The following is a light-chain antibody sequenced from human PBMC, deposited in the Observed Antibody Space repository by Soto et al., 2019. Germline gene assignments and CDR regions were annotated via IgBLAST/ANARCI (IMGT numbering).Light chain of an antibody. V-gene: IGLV1-47*02. CDR1: SSNIGSNY. CDR3: AAWDNSLSGRV. CDR2: DDN. J-gene: IGLJ3*02. Sequence: QSVLTQPPSASGTPGQRVTISCSGSSSNIGSNYVYWYQQLPGTAPKLLVFDDNQRPSGVPDRFSDSKSGTSASLAISGLRSEDEADYYCAAWDNSLSGRVFGGGTKRTVL.